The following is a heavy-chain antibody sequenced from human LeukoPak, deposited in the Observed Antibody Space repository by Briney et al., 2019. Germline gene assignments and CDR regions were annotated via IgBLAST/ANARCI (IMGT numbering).Heavy chain of an antibody. V-gene: IGHV1-69*13. CDR2: IIPIFGTA. J-gene: IGHJ6*02. Sequence: GASVKVSCKASGGTFSSYAISWVRQAPGQGLEWMGGIIPIFGTANYAQKFQGRVTITADESTSTAYMELSSLRSEDTAVYYCASGVPAATATYYGMDVWGQGTTVPVSS. CDR1: GGTFSSYA. D-gene: IGHD2-2*01. CDR3: ASGVPAATATYYGMDV.